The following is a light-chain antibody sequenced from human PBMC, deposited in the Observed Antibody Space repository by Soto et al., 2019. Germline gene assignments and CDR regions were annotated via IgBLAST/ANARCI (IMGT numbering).Light chain of an antibody. CDR3: SSYAGSNILYV. J-gene: IGLJ1*01. Sequence: QSVLTQPPSASGSPGQSVTISCTGTSSDVGGYNYVSWYQQHPGKAPQLVIYGVNKRASGVPDRFSDSKSGNTASLTVSGLQAEDEADYYCSSYAGSNILYVFGTGTKLTVL. CDR1: SSDVGGYNY. CDR2: GVN. V-gene: IGLV2-8*01.